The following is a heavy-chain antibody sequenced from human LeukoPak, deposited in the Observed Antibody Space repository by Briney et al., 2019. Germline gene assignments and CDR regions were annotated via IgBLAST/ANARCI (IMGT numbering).Heavy chain of an antibody. Sequence: PSETLSLICAVYGGSFSGYYWSWIRQPTGKGLEWIGEINHSGSTNYNPSLKSRVTISSDKSKNQFSLKLSSVAAADTAGYYCARERGYSGYVYYYYGMDVWGHGTTVTVSS. CDR1: GGSFSGYY. J-gene: IGHJ6*02. CDR3: ARERGYSGYVYYYYGMDV. V-gene: IGHV4-34*01. D-gene: IGHD5-12*01. CDR2: INHSGST.